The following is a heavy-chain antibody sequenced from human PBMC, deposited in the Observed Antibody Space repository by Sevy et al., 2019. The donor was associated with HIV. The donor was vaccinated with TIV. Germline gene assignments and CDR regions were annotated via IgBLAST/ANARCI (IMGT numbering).Heavy chain of an antibody. CDR2: IYSDETT. D-gene: IGHD5-18*01. CDR1: GFSVNSNY. Sequence: GGSLRLSCAASGFSVNSNYMTWVRQAPGKGLEGVSVIYSDETTYHADSVKDRFTISRDNSKNMLYLQMSSLRAEDSAIYYCARGKSGYGYGLNYWGQGTLVTVSS. CDR3: ARGKSGYGYGLNY. J-gene: IGHJ4*02. V-gene: IGHV3-66*01.